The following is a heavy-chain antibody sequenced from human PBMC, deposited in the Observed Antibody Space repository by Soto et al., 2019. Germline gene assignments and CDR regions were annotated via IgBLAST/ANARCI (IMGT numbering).Heavy chain of an antibody. Sequence: EVQLVESGGGLVQPGGSLRLSCEASGFTFSSYAMHWVRQAPGKGLEYVSGISRNGGSTYYANSVKGRFTISRDNSKSTLYLQVGSLRAEDMSVYSCARSGLPFDYWGQGTLVTVSS. V-gene: IGHV3-64*01. CDR2: ISRNGGST. CDR1: GFTFSSYA. J-gene: IGHJ4*02. D-gene: IGHD2-21*02. CDR3: ARSGLPFDY.